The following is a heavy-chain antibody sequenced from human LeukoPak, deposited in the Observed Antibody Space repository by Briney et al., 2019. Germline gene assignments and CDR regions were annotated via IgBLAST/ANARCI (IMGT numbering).Heavy chain of an antibody. CDR2: INPNSGGT. CDR1: GYTFTGYY. V-gene: IGHV1-2*02. J-gene: IGHJ5*02. D-gene: IGHD4-17*01. CDR3: ARDLDYGDYDAGFDP. Sequence: ASVKASCKASGYTFTGYYMHWVRQAPGQGLEWMGWINPNSGGTNYAQKFQGRVTMTRDTSISTAYMELSRLRSDDTAVYYCARDLDYGDYDAGFDPWGQGTLVTVSS.